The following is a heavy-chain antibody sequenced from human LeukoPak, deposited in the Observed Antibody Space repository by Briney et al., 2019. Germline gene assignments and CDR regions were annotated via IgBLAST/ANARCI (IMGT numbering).Heavy chain of an antibody. CDR2: IYYSGST. CDR3: ARRRLQPYYFDY. CDR1: GGSISSSSDY. D-gene: IGHD4-11*01. J-gene: IGHJ4*02. Sequence: SETLSLTCTVSGGSISSSSDYWGWIRQPPGKGLEWIGSIYYSGSTYYNPSLKSRVTISVDTSKIQFSLKLSSVTAADTAVYYCARRRLQPYYFDYWGQGTLVTVSS. V-gene: IGHV4-39*01.